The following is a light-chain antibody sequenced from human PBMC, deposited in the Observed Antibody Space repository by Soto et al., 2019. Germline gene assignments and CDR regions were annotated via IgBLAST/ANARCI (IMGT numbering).Light chain of an antibody. CDR3: QQYNNYSGT. V-gene: IGKV1-5*03. J-gene: IGKJ1*01. Sequence: DIQMTQSPYTLSASVGDRVTITCRASQSISCWLAWYQQKPEKAPKLLIYKAASVESGVPSRFSGSGSGTEFTLIISSLQPDDFANYYCQQYNNYSGTFGQGTKVEIK. CDR2: KAA. CDR1: QSISCW.